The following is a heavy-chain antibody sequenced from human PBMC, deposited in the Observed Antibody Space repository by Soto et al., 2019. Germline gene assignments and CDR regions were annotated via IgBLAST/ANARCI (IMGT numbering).Heavy chain of an antibody. CDR2: INRDGSST. Sequence: GGSLRLSCAASGFSFSSHWMHWIRQDPEKGLVWVSHINRDGSSTAYADSVKGRFTISRDNAKNTLYLQMDSLRADDTAVYYCAKTPISYCSSTSCYRYFDIWGKGTLVTVSS. J-gene: IGHJ4*02. V-gene: IGHV3-74*01. CDR1: GFSFSSHW. CDR3: AKTPISYCSSTSCYRYFDI. D-gene: IGHD2-2*01.